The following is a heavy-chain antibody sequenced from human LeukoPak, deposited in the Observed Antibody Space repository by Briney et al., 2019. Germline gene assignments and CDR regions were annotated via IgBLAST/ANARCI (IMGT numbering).Heavy chain of an antibody. CDR3: ARQEIGLRSFDP. CDR2: IYYTGTT. J-gene: IGHJ5*02. Sequence: PSETLSLTCTVSGGSISSSLYHWGWIRQSPGKNLEWLGSIYYTGTTHYNPSLKSRVTISVNTSKNQFSLNLSSVTAADTAVYYCARQEIGLRSFDPWGQGTLVTVSS. V-gene: IGHV4-39*01. D-gene: IGHD3/OR15-3a*01. CDR1: GGSISSSLYH.